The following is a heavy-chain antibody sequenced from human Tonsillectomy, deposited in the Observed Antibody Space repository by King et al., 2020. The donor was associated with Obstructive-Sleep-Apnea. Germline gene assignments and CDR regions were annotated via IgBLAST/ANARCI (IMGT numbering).Heavy chain of an antibody. J-gene: IGHJ4*02. CDR3: ARHDGYNGKYVY. D-gene: IGHD5-24*01. CDR2: IYYSGST. CDR1: GGSISSYY. Sequence: VQLQESGPGLVKPSETLSLTCTVSGGSISSYYWSWIRQPPGKGLEWIGYIYYSGSTNYNPSLKSRVTISVDTSKKQFSLKLNSVTAADTAVYYCARHDGYNGKYVYWGQGTLVTVSS. V-gene: IGHV4-59*08.